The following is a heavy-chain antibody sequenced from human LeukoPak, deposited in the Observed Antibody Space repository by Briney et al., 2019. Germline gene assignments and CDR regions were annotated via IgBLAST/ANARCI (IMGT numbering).Heavy chain of an antibody. Sequence: SETLSLTCTVSGGSINVFYWSWIRQPAGKGLQWIGRISTSGNTDYNPSLKSRVTISVDTSKNQFSLKLSSVTAADTAVYYCARGTTYNQYYYDSSGYYSFDYWGQGTLVTVSS. CDR3: ARGTTYNQYYYDSSGYYSFDY. CDR2: ISTSGNT. CDR1: GGSINVFY. J-gene: IGHJ4*02. D-gene: IGHD3-22*01. V-gene: IGHV4-4*07.